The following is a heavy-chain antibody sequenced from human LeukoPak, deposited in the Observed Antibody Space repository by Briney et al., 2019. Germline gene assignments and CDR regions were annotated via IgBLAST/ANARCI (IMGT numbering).Heavy chain of an antibody. CDR2: IYPGDSDT. V-gene: IGHV5-51*01. D-gene: IGHD3-9*01. J-gene: IGHJ4*02. Sequence: GESLEISCKGSGYSFTSYWIGWVRQMPGKGLEWMGIIYPGDSDTRYSPSFQGQVTISADKSISTAYLQWSSLKASDTAMYYCARSYYDILTGYYPPFDYWGQGTLVTVSS. CDR1: GYSFTSYW. CDR3: ARSYYDILTGYYPPFDY.